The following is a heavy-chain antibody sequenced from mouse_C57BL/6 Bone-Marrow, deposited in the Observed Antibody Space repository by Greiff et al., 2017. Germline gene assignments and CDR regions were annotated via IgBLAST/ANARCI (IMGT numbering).Heavy chain of an antibody. V-gene: IGHV14-4*01. J-gene: IGHJ2*01. CDR2: IDPENGDT. D-gene: IGHD1-1*01. CDR1: GFNIKDDY. CDR3: TTLITTVVAKGGY. Sequence: EVQLQQSGAELVRPGASVKLSCTASGFNIKDDYMHWVKQRPEQGLEWIGWIDPENGDTEYASKFQGKATITADTSSNTAYLQLSSLTSEDTAVYYCTTLITTVVAKGGYWGQGTTLTVSS.